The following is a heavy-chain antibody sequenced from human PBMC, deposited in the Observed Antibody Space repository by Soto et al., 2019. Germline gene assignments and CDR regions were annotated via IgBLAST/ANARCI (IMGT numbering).Heavy chain of an antibody. CDR3: ARRGSGSDYDY. Sequence: EVQLLESGGGLVQPGGSLRLSCAASGFTFSSYAMRWVRQAPGKGLEWVSAISGSVGSTYYADSVKGRFTISRDNSKNTLYLQMNSVRAEDTAVYYCARRGSGSDYDYWGQGTLVTVSS. V-gene: IGHV3-23*01. CDR2: ISGSVGST. J-gene: IGHJ4*02. D-gene: IGHD1-26*01. CDR1: GFTFSSYA.